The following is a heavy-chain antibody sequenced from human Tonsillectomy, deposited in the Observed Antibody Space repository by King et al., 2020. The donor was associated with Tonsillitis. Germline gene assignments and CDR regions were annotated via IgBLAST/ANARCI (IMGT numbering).Heavy chain of an antibody. D-gene: IGHD3-22*01. V-gene: IGHV3-21*01. Sequence: VQLVESGGGLVKPGGSLRLSCAASGFTFSSDSMSWVRQAPGGGLEWVSSITSISNYIYYADLVKGRFTISRDNAKNSLYLQMNSLRAEDTAVYYCARVALGMIVVATDYYFDYWGQGTLVTVSS. CDR2: ITSISNYI. CDR1: GFTFSSDS. CDR3: ARVALGMIVVATDYYFDY. J-gene: IGHJ4*02.